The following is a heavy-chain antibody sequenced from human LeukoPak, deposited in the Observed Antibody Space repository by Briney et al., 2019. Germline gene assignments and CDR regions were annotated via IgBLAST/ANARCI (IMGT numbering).Heavy chain of an antibody. CDR1: GGSFSGYY. D-gene: IGHD3-10*01. CDR3: ARGREILWFRDLLFPAAYPPLKQIFAFDI. Sequence: SETLSLTCAVYGGSFSGYYWSWIRQPPGKGLEWIGEINHSGSTNYNPSLKSRVTISVDTSKNQFSLKLSSVTAADTAVYYCARGREILWFRDLLFPAAYPPLKQIFAFDIWGQGTMVTVSS. J-gene: IGHJ3*02. CDR2: INHSGST. V-gene: IGHV4-34*01.